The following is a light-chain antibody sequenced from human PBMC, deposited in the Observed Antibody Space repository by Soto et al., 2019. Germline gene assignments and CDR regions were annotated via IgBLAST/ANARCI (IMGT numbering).Light chain of an antibody. V-gene: IGKV1-39*01. CDR3: QQSYTNPWT. Sequence: DIQMTQSPSSLSASVEDRVIITCLAIQSISNHLNWYEQKPGRAPRLLIYTTSSLQSGVPSKFSGSASGTDFTLTISSLPPEDFETYYCQQSYTNPWTFGQGTKVDIK. CDR2: TTS. CDR1: QSISNH. J-gene: IGKJ1*01.